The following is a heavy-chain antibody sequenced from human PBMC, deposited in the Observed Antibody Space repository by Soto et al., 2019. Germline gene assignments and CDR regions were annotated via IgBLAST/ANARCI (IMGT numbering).Heavy chain of an antibody. CDR1: GGSISSGGYY. Sequence: SETLSLTCTVSGGSISSGGYYWSWIRQHPGKGLEWIGYIYYIGSTYYNPSLKSRVTISVDTSKNQFSLKLSSVTAADTAVYYCARGHITLVRGVIIIIWFDPWGQETLVTVSS. CDR2: IYYIGST. J-gene: IGHJ5*02. D-gene: IGHD3-10*01. V-gene: IGHV4-31*03. CDR3: ARGHITLVRGVIIIIWFDP.